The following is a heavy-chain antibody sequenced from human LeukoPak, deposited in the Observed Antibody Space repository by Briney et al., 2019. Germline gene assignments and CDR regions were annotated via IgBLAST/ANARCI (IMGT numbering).Heavy chain of an antibody. D-gene: IGHD2-15*01. CDR2: IIPIFGTA. CDR3: ASHEGYCSGGSCYQGAFDI. Sequence: ASVTVSCKASGGTFSSYAISWVRQAPGQGLEWMGGIIPIFGTANYAQKFQGRVTITTDESTSTAYMELSSLRSEDTAVYYCASHEGYCSGGSCYQGAFDIWGQGTMVTVSS. V-gene: IGHV1-69*05. CDR1: GGTFSSYA. J-gene: IGHJ3*02.